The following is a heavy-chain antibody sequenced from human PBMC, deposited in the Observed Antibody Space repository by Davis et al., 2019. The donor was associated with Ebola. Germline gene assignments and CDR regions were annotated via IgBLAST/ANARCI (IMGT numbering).Heavy chain of an antibody. V-gene: IGHV1-2*02. D-gene: IGHD3-10*01. CDR3: ARAGVLWFGETIDY. J-gene: IGHJ4*02. CDR2: INPNSGGT. Sequence: ASVNVSCKASGYTFTGYYMHWVRQAPGQGLEWMGWINPNSGGTNYAQTFQGRVTMTRGTSISTAYMELSRLRSDDTAVYYCARAGVLWFGETIDYWGQGTLVTVSS. CDR1: GYTFTGYY.